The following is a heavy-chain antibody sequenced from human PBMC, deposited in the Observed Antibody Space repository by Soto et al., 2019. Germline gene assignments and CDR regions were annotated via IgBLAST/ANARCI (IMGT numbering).Heavy chain of an antibody. CDR1: GFTFSDYY. D-gene: IGHD3-22*01. Sequence: QVQLVESGGGLVKPGGSLRLSCAASGFTFSDYYMSWIRQAPGKGLEWVSYISSSGSTIYYADSVKGRFTISRDNAKNPLYLQMNSLRAEDTAVYYCARGDYYDSSGYYGPYYYGMDVWGQGSTVSVSS. CDR3: ARGDYYDSSGYYGPYYYGMDV. V-gene: IGHV3-11*01. J-gene: IGHJ6*02. CDR2: ISSSGSTI.